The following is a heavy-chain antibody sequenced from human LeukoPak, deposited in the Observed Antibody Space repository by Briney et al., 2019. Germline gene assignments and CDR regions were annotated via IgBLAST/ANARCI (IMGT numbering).Heavy chain of an antibody. V-gene: IGHV1-18*01. J-gene: IGHJ6*03. CDR1: GYTFTSYG. CDR2: ISPYNGNT. CDR3: ASSITIFGVVIPEWDYYYMDV. Sequence: ASVKVSCKASGYTFTSYGISWVRQAPGQGLEWMGWISPYNGNTNYAQKLQGRVTMTTDPSTSTAYMELKSLRSDDTAVYYCASSITIFGVVIPEWDYYYMDVWGKGTTVTVSS. D-gene: IGHD3-3*01.